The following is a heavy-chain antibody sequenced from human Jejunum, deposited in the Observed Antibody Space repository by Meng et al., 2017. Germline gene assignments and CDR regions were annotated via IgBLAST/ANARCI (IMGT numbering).Heavy chain of an antibody. CDR2: IYYSGST. J-gene: IGHJ2*01. D-gene: IGHD1-1*01. CDR1: GASMSSGNYY. Sequence: HLQESGPGLVKPSQTLSLTFTVSGASMSSGNYYWTWIRQHPGKGLEWIGYIYYSGSTYYNPSLQSLVTISIDMSENQFSLKLTSVTAADTAVYYCARVNWTSSYWYFDLWGRGTLVTSPQ. CDR3: ARVNWTSSYWYFDL. V-gene: IGHV4-31*01.